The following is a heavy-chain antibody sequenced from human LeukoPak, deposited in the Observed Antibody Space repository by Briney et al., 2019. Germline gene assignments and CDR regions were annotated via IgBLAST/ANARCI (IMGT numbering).Heavy chain of an antibody. CDR2: IYTSGST. CDR3: ARGITIAREDWFDP. V-gene: IGHV4-4*07. J-gene: IGHJ5*02. CDR1: GGSISSYY. D-gene: IGHD1-14*01. Sequence: SETLSLTCTVSGGSISSYYWSWIRQPAGKGLEWIGRIYTSGSTNYNPSLKSRVIMSVDTPKNQFSLKLSSVTAADTAVYYCARGITIAREDWFDPWGQGTLVTVSS.